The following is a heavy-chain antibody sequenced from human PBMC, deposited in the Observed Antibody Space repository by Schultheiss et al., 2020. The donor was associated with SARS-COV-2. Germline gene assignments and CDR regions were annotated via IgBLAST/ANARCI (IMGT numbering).Heavy chain of an antibody. CDR1: GGSFSGYY. V-gene: IGHV4-59*01. J-gene: IGHJ6*02. CDR3: ASTDYKGSSYYYGMDV. D-gene: IGHD4-11*01. CDR2: IYYSGST. Sequence: SETLSLTCAVYGGSFSGYYWSWIRQPAGKGLEWIGYIYYSGSTYYNPSLKSRVTISVDTSKNQFSLKLSSVTAADTAVYYCASTDYKGSSYYYGMDVWGQGTTVTVSS.